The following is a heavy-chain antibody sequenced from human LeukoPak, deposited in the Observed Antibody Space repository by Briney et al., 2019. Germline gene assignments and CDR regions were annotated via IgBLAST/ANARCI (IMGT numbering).Heavy chain of an antibody. Sequence: PGGSLRLSWAASGFTVSSNYMSWVRQAPGKGLEWVSFIYTGGSTYYADSVKGRFTISRDNSKNKLYLQMNSLRAEDTAVYYCARDSFYGSGSYYRYTFDYWGQGTLVTVSS. CDR3: ARDSFYGSGSYYRYTFDY. V-gene: IGHV3-53*01. CDR2: IYTGGST. CDR1: GFTVSSNY. D-gene: IGHD3-10*01. J-gene: IGHJ4*02.